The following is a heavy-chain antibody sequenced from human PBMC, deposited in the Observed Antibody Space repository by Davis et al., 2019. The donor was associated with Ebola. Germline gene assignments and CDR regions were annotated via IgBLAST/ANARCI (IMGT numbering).Heavy chain of an antibody. D-gene: IGHD2-15*01. V-gene: IGHV1-69*05. J-gene: IGHJ6*02. CDR3: ARDGLDCSGGSCFIYYYGMDV. CDR2: IIPIFGTA. CDR1: GGTFSSYA. Sequence: SVKVSCKASGGTFSSYAISWVRQAPGQGLEWMGGIIPIFGTANYAQKFQGRVTITRDTSASTAYMELSSLRSEDTAVYYCARDGLDCSGGSCFIYYYGMDVWGQGTTVTVSS.